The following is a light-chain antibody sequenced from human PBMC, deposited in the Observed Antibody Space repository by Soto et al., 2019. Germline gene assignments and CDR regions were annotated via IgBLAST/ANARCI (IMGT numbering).Light chain of an antibody. CDR1: QYIGSW. Sequence: DIQMTQSPYSVSASVGDRVTITCRASQYIGSWLAWYQQKPGRAPKLLIYTASTLQSGVPSRFRGSGSGTDFTLTINSLQPEDFATYYCQQAYSFPLTFGGGTEVENK. J-gene: IGKJ4*01. V-gene: IGKV1D-12*01. CDR3: QQAYSFPLT. CDR2: TAS.